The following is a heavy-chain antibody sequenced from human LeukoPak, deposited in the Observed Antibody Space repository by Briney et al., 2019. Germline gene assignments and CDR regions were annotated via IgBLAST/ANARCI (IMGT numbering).Heavy chain of an antibody. V-gene: IGHV3-49*04. CDR2: IRSKAYGGTT. CDR3: TRSGDYSRNYGMDV. J-gene: IGHJ6*02. CDR1: GFTFGDYA. Sequence: GRSLRLSCTASGFTFGDYAMSWVRQAPGKGLEWVGFIRSKAYGGTTEYAASVKGRFTISRDDSKSIAYLQMNSLKTEDAAVYYCTRSGDYSRNYGMDVWGQGTTVTVSS. D-gene: IGHD4-11*01.